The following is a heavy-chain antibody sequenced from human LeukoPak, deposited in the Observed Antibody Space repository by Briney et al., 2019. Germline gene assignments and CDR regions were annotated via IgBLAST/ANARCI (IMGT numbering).Heavy chain of an antibody. CDR1: GYTFTGYF. V-gene: IGHV1-2*02. CDR2: INPNSGGT. CDR3: VYFSGWDFDY. J-gene: IGHJ4*02. Sequence: ASVKVSCKASGYTFTGYFMHWVRQAPGQGLEWMGWINPNSGGTNYAQKLQGRVTMTRDTSISTAYMELSRLRSDDTAVYYCVYFSGWDFDYWGQGTLVTVSS. D-gene: IGHD6-19*01.